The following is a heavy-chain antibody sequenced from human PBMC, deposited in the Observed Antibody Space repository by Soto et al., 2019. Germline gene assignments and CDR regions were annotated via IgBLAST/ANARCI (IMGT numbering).Heavy chain of an antibody. CDR3: ARVRRSTSWGEDYCYVMDV. J-gene: IGHJ6*02. V-gene: IGHV1-46*01. D-gene: IGHD2-2*01. Sequence: GASVKVSCKASGYTFTSYYMHWVRQAPGQGLEWMGIINPSGGSTSYAQKFQGRVTMTRDTSTSTVYMELSSLRSEDTAVYYCARVRRSTSWGEDYCYVMDVRAQRTTVTVSS. CDR1: GYTFTSYY. CDR2: INPSGGST.